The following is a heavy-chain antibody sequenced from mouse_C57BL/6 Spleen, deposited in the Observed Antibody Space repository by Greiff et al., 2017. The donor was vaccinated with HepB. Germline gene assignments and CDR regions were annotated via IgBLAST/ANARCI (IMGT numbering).Heavy chain of an antibody. J-gene: IGHJ1*03. Sequence: VQLKESGPGLVAPSQSLSITCTVSGFSLTSYAISWVRQPPGKGLEWLGVIWTGGGTNYNSALKSRLSISKDYSKSQVFLKMNSLQTDDTARYYCARSKFIRGYWYFDVWGTGTTVTVSS. V-gene: IGHV2-9-1*01. CDR2: IWTGGGT. CDR1: GFSLTSYA. CDR3: ARSKFIRGYWYFDV. D-gene: IGHD1-1*01.